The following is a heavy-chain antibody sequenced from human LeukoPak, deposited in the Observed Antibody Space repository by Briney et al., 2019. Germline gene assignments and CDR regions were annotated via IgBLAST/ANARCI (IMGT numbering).Heavy chain of an antibody. Sequence: ASETLSLTCAVYGGSLNHHYWSWIRQPPGKGLEWIGEINHSGSTDYNPSLRSRVAISVDTSKNQFSLNLTSVTAADTAVYYCARDGNDYWGQGTLVTVSS. D-gene: IGHD1-14*01. CDR1: GGSLNHHY. J-gene: IGHJ4*02. CDR3: ARDGNDY. V-gene: IGHV4-34*01. CDR2: INHSGST.